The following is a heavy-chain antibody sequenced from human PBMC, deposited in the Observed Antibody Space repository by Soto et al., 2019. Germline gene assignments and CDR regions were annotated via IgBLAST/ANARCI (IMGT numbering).Heavy chain of an antibody. Sequence: QVQLVESGGGVVQPGRSLRLSCAASGFTFSSYAMHWVRQAPGKGLEWVAVISYDGSNKYYADSVKGRFTISRDNSKNTLYLQMNSLRAEDTAVYYCARDSSGLSDYWGQGTLVTVSS. V-gene: IGHV3-30-3*01. CDR3: ARDSSGLSDY. CDR2: ISYDGSNK. D-gene: IGHD3-22*01. CDR1: GFTFSSYA. J-gene: IGHJ4*02.